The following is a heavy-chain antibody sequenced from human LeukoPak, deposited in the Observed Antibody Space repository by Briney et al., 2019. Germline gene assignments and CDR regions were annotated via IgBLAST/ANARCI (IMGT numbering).Heavy chain of an antibody. V-gene: IGHV3-30*10. D-gene: IGHD1-26*01. Sequence: PGRSLRLSCAASGFTFNIYAMHWVRQAPGKGLESVALISYDESKKYYIDSVMGRFTISRDNSKNTVDPAINNLRVEDTAVNYCARNWEFDYWGQGTLVTVSS. CDR2: ISYDESKK. J-gene: IGHJ4*02. CDR1: GFTFNIYA. CDR3: ARNWEFDY.